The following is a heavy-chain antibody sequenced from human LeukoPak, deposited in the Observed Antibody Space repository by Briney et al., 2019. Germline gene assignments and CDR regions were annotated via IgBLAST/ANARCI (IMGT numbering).Heavy chain of an antibody. CDR1: GFTFSSYW. CDR3: ARDYWNGLDY. D-gene: IGHD1-1*01. Sequence: GGSLRLSCAASGFTFSSYWMPWVRQAPGKGLVWVSRINRDGSNTRYADSVKGRFTISRDNGKNTLDLQMNSLRAEDTAVYYCARDYWNGLDYWGQGTLVTVSS. V-gene: IGHV3-74*01. CDR2: INRDGSNT. J-gene: IGHJ4*02.